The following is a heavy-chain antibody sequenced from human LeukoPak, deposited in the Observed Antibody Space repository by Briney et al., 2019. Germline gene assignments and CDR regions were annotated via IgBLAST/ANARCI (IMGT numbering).Heavy chain of an antibody. CDR2: IKQDGSEK. Sequence: GGSLRLSCAASGFTFSSYRMSWVRQAPGKGLEWVPNIKQDGSEKYYVDSVKGRFTISRDNAKNSLYLQMYSLRAEDTAVYYCARSPQQQLGLHYMDVWGKGTTVTVSS. CDR1: GFTFSSYR. V-gene: IGHV3-7*01. CDR3: ARSPQQQLGLHYMDV. J-gene: IGHJ6*03. D-gene: IGHD6-13*01.